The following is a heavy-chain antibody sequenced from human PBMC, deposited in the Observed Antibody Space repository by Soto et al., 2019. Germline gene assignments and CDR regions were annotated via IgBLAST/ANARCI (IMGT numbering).Heavy chain of an antibody. V-gene: IGHV4-4*02. CDR1: GGSISSSNW. CDR2: IYHSGST. J-gene: IGHJ6*02. Sequence: QVQLQESGPGLVKPSGTLSLTCAVSGGSISSSNWWSWVRQPPGKGLGWIGEIYHSGSTNYNPSLKRRVTISVDKAKNQFSLKLSSVTAADTAVYYCARWNDSSSWYRDGMDVWGQGTTVTVSS. D-gene: IGHD6-13*01. CDR3: ARWNDSSSWYRDGMDV.